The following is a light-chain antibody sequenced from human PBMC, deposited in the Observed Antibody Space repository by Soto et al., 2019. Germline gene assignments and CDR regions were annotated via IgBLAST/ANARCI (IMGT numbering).Light chain of an antibody. CDR2: DIS. Sequence: QSALTQPRSVSGSPGQSVTISCTGTSSDVGGYNYVSWYQHHPGKAPKLMIYDISKRPSGVPDRFFGSKSGNTASLTISGLQADDGADYYCCSYAGSYPWVFGGGTKLTVL. CDR3: CSYAGSYPWV. CDR1: SSDVGGYNY. V-gene: IGLV2-11*01. J-gene: IGLJ3*02.